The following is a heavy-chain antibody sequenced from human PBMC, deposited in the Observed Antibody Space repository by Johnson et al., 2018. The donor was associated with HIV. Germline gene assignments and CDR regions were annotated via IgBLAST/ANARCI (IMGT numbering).Heavy chain of an antibody. Sequence: VQLVESGGGVVQPGRSLRLSCAASGFTFSSYGMHWVRQAPGKGLEWVAVIRYDGSNKYYADSVKGRFTISRDNSKNTLYLQMNSLRAEDTAVYYCAKWGSMRATSAFDIWGQGTMVTVSS. V-gene: IGHV3-33*06. CDR3: AKWGSMRATSAFDI. CDR2: IRYDGSNK. D-gene: IGHD1-26*01. J-gene: IGHJ3*02. CDR1: GFTFSSYG.